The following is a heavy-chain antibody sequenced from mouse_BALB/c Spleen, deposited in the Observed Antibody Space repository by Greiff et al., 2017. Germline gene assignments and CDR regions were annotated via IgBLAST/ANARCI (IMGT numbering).Heavy chain of an antibody. Sequence: VQLQQSGAELAKPGASVKMSCKASGYTFTSYWMHWVKQRPGQGLEWIGYINPSTGYTEYNQKFKDKATLTADKSSSTAYMQLSSLTSEDSAVYYCARGWGNAMDYWGQGTSVTVSS. CDR2: INPSTGYT. CDR1: GYTFTSYW. CDR3: ARGWGNAMDY. V-gene: IGHV1-7*01. J-gene: IGHJ4*01.